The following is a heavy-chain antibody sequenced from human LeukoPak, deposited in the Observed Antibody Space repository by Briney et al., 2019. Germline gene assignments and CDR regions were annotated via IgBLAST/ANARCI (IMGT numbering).Heavy chain of an antibody. CDR3: GSSSYYDILTGYFPYYFDY. D-gene: IGHD3-9*01. V-gene: IGHV4-30-2*01. CDR2: ISHSGNT. Sequence: TPSETLSLTCAVSGDSISSGAYSWSWIPQPPGKGLEWIGYISHSGNTYYNPSLKRRVTMSVDRSNNQFSLKLISVTAADAAVYYCGSSSYYDILTGYFPYYFDYWGQGTLVAVSS. CDR1: GDSISSGAYS. J-gene: IGHJ4*02.